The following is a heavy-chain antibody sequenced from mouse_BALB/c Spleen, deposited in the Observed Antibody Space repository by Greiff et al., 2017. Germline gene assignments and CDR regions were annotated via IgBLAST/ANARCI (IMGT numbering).Heavy chain of an antibody. Sequence: VQLQQSGAELVRPGTSVKVSCKASGYAFTNHLIEWVKQRPGQGLEWIGVINPGSGGTNYNEKFKGKATLTADKSSSTAYMQLSSLTSDDSAVYFCARRRDGYYDAMDYWGQGTSVTGSS. D-gene: IGHD2-3*01. V-gene: IGHV1-54*01. CDR3: ARRRDGYYDAMDY. J-gene: IGHJ4*01. CDR1: GYAFTNHL. CDR2: INPGSGGT.